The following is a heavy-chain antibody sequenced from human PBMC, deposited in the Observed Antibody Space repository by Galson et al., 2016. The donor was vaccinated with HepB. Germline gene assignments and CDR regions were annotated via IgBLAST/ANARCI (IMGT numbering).Heavy chain of an antibody. V-gene: IGHV4-34*01. J-gene: IGHJ6*02. CDR1: GGSFSGYF. Sequence: SETLSLTCAVYGGSFSGYFWSWIRQPPGKGLEWIGEINHSGRTNYKPSLKSRVTLSVDTSKNQFSLKLTSVTAADTAVYYCARGHYLDSRGHSAFYFYYYGIDVWGQGTTVTVSS. CDR3: ARGHYLDSRGHSAFYFYYYGIDV. CDR2: INHSGRT. D-gene: IGHD3-22*01.